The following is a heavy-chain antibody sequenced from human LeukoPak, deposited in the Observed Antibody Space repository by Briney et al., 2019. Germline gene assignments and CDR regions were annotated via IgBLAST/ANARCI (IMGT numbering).Heavy chain of an antibody. CDR2: ISHSGNT. CDR1: GDSISSGSYS. CDR3: ARHGWHAWYFDL. Sequence: SETLSLTCAVSGDSISSGSYSWSWIRQPPGKGLEWIGYISHSGNTYYSPSLKSRVTISIDTSKNQFSLKLSSVTAADTAVYYCARHGWHAWYFDLWGRGTLVTVSS. V-gene: IGHV4-30-2*01. J-gene: IGHJ2*01. D-gene: IGHD6-19*01.